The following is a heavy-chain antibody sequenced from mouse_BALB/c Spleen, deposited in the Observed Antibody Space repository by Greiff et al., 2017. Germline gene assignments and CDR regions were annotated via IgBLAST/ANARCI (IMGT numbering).Heavy chain of an antibody. CDR1: GFTFSSYA. CDR2: ISSGGSYT. J-gene: IGHJ4*01. V-gene: IGHV5-9-4*01. CDR3: ARDYRDAMDY. D-gene: IGHD2-14*01. Sequence: EVMLVESGGGLVQPGGSRKLSCAASGFTFSSYAMSWVRQSPEKRLEWVAEISSGGSYTYYPDTVTGRFTISRDNAKNTLYLEMSSLRSEDTAMYYCARDYRDAMDYWGQGTSVTVSS.